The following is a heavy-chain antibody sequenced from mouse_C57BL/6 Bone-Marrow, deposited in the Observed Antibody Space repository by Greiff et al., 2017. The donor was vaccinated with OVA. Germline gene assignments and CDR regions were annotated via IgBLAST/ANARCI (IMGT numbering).Heavy chain of an antibody. J-gene: IGHJ3*01. CDR3: AREQDGYYEGFAY. CDR2: ISYDGSN. Sequence: VQLQQSGPGLVKPSQSLSLTCSVTGYSITSGYYWNWIRQFPGNKLEWMGYISYDGSNNYNPSLKNRISITRDTSKNQFFLKLNSVTTEDTATYYCAREQDGYYEGFAYWGQGTLVTVSA. CDR1: GYSITSGYY. D-gene: IGHD2-3*01. V-gene: IGHV3-6*01.